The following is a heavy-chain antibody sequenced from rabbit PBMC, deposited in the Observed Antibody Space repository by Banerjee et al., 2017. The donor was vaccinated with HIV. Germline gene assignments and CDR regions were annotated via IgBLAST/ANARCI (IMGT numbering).Heavy chain of an antibody. CDR2: IYTGSSGNT. CDR1: GFDFNSNI. Sequence: QSLEEPGGDLVKPGASLTLRCTASGFDFNSNIMCWVRQAPGKGLEWIACIYTGSSGNTYYASWAKGRFTISKTSSTTVTLQMTSLTAADTATYFCARDFNLWGQGTLVTVS. J-gene: IGHJ4*01. V-gene: IGHV1S40*01. CDR3: ARDFNL.